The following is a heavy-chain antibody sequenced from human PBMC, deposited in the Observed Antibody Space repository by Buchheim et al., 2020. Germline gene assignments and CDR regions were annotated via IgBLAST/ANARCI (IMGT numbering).Heavy chain of an antibody. Sequence: EVQLVEYGGGLVKPGGSLRLSCAASGFTFSNAWMNWVRQNPGKGLEWVGRIKSKTDGETTDYAAPVKGRFSIPRDDSENTVYLQMNSLKIEDTGIYYCTTGKPVGSWGQGTL. CDR3: TTGKPVGS. V-gene: IGHV3-15*07. CDR1: GFTFSNAW. J-gene: IGHJ5*02. CDR2: IKSKTDGETT. D-gene: IGHD1-14*01.